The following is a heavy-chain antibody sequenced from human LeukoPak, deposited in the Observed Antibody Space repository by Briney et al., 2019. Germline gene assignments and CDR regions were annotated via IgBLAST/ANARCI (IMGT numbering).Heavy chain of an antibody. Sequence: PSETLSLTCAVSGGSISSGGYSWSWIRQPPGKGLEWIGYIYYSGSTYYNPSLKSRVTISVDTSKNQFSLKLSSVTAADTAVYYCAREDTMVRGESIWGQGTLVTVSS. D-gene: IGHD3-10*01. CDR3: AREDTMVRGESI. CDR1: GGSISSGGYS. V-gene: IGHV4-30-4*07. J-gene: IGHJ4*02. CDR2: IYYSGST.